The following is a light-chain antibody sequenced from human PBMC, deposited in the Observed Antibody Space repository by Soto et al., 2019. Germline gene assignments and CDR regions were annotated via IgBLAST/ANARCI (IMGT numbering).Light chain of an antibody. CDR2: KAS. CDR1: QTISSW. Sequence: DVQMTQSPSTLSGSVGDRVTITCRASQTISSWLAWYQQKPGKAPKLLIYKASTLKSGVPSRFSGSGSGTEFTLTISSLQPDDFATYYCQQYSNNWTFGQGTKVDIK. CDR3: QQYSNNWT. J-gene: IGKJ1*01. V-gene: IGKV1-5*03.